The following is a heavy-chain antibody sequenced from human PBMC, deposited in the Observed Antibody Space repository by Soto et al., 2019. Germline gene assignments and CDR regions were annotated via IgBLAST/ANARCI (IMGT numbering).Heavy chain of an antibody. Sequence: PSETLSLTCTVSGGSIRNVFWSWIRQAPGKGLKWIGFIFHSGNAKYNPSLKSRVTISVDTSKNQFSLSLDSVTAADTAVYFCARAHAPTLPFDYWGQGTLVTVSS. V-gene: IGHV4-59*01. CDR3: ARAHAPTLPFDY. J-gene: IGHJ4*01. CDR1: GGSIRNVF. D-gene: IGHD2-15*01. CDR2: IFHSGNA.